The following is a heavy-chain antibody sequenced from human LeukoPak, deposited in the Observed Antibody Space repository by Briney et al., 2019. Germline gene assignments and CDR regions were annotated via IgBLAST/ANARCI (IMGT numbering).Heavy chain of an antibody. J-gene: IGHJ4*02. V-gene: IGHV3-23*01. D-gene: IGHD3-3*01. Sequence: GGSLRLSCAASGFTFSSNAMSWVRQAPGKGLEWVSAISGSGGSTYYADSVKGRFTISRDNSKNTLYLQMNSLRAEDTAVYYCAKADYDFWSGYLDYWGQGTLVTVSS. CDR1: GFTFSSNA. CDR3: AKADYDFWSGYLDY. CDR2: ISGSGGST.